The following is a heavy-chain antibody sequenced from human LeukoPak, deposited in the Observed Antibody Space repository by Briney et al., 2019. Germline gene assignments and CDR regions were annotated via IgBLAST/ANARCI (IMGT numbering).Heavy chain of an antibody. D-gene: IGHD3-9*01. J-gene: IGHJ4*02. CDR2: IYSGGST. CDR3: ARVSVLRYFDWLFLFDY. CDR1: GFTVSSNY. Sequence: GGSLRLSCAASGFTVSSNYMSWVRQAPGKGLEWVSVIYSGGSTYYADSVRGRFTISRDNSKNTLYLQLNSLRAEDTAVYYCARVSVLRYFDWLFLFDYWGQGTLVTVSS. V-gene: IGHV3-66*01.